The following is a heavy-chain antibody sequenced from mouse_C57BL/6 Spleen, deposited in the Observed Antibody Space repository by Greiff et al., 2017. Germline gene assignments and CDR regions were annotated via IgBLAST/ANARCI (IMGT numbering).Heavy chain of an antibody. Sequence: EVMLVESEGGLVQPGSSMKLSCTASGFTFSDYYMAWVRQVPEKGLEWVANINYDGSSTYYLDSLKSRFIISRDNAKNILYLQMSSLKSEDTATYYCARDWEFDYWGQGTTRTVSS. CDR1: GFTFSDYY. J-gene: IGHJ2*01. V-gene: IGHV5-16*01. CDR2: INYDGSST. D-gene: IGHD4-1*01. CDR3: ARDWEFDY.